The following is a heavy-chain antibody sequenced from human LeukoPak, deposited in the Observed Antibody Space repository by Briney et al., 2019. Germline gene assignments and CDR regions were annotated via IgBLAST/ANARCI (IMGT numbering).Heavy chain of an antibody. CDR2: IYYSGST. Sequence: SETLSLTCTVSGGSISSGGYYWSWIRQHPGKGLEWIGYIYYSGSTYYNPSLKSRVTISVDTSKNQFSLKLSSVTAADTAVYYCSGTMVRGVIISFHYWGQGTLVTVSS. V-gene: IGHV4-31*03. CDR3: SGTMVRGVIISFHY. CDR1: GGSISSGGYY. J-gene: IGHJ4*02. D-gene: IGHD3-10*01.